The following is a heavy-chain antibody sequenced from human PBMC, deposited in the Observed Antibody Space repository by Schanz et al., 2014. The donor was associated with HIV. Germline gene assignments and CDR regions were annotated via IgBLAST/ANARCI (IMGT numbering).Heavy chain of an antibody. D-gene: IGHD3-10*01. Sequence: EVHLVESGGGLVQPGGSLRLSCVASGFSFDTYSMNWVRQAPGKGLEWVAYIGDKSQSTYYADSVKGRFTIARDNAKNSLYLQMDGLRAEDTAVYYCAKCPTMVRGTGMDVWGQGTTVTVSS. V-gene: IGHV3-48*01. CDR2: IGDKSQST. CDR1: GFSFDTYS. J-gene: IGHJ6*02. CDR3: AKCPTMVRGTGMDV.